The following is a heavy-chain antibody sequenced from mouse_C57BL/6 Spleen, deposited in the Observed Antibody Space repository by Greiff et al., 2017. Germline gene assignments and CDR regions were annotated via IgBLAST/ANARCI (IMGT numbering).Heavy chain of an antibody. Sequence: EVKVEESGGDLVKPGGSLKLSCAASGFTFSSYGMSWVRQTPDKRLEWVATISSGGSYTYYPDSVKGRFTISRDNAKNTLYLQMSSLKSEDTAMYYCARLSYYDYDGYYAMDYWGQGTSVTVSS. CDR1: GFTFSSYG. CDR3: ARLSYYDYDGYYAMDY. J-gene: IGHJ4*01. CDR2: ISSGGSYT. V-gene: IGHV5-6*02. D-gene: IGHD2-4*01.